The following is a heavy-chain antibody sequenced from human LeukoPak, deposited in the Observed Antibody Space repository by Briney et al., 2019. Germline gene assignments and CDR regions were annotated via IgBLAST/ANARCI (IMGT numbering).Heavy chain of an antibody. Sequence: GGSLTLSCAASGFIFSSYTMSWVRQPPATGLEWVSAITGSGRSTFYRDSVKGRLTISRDNAKNTPYLQMSSLGAEDTALYYCARHSETWDEAFDVWGQGTMVTVSS. CDR1: GFIFSSYT. D-gene: IGHD1-26*01. V-gene: IGHV3-23*01. J-gene: IGHJ3*01. CDR2: ITGSGRST. CDR3: ARHSETWDEAFDV.